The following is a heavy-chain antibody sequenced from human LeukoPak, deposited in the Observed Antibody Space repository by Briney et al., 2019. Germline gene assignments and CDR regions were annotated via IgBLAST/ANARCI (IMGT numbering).Heavy chain of an antibody. D-gene: IGHD3-10*01. CDR2: IIPIFGTA. CDR3: ARDPNYYGSGTFSVRNWFDP. V-gene: IGHV1-69*13. Sequence: SVKVSCKASGGTFSSYAISWVRQAPGQGLEWMGGIIPIFGTANYAQKFQGRVTITADESTSTAYMELSSLRSDDTAVYYCARDPNYYGSGTFSVRNWFDPWGQGTLVTVSS. J-gene: IGHJ5*02. CDR1: GGTFSSYA.